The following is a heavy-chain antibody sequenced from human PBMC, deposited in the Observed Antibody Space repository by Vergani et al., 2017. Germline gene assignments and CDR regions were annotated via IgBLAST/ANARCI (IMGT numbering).Heavy chain of an antibody. CDR3: ARRLVVRCIDY. CDR1: NDSVSNTFYY. J-gene: IGHJ4*02. V-gene: IGHV4-39*07. Sequence: QVQLQESGPGLVKPSETLSLTCTVSNDSVSNTFYYWGWIRQTPGKGLEWIGEINHSGSTNYNPSLKSRVTISVDTSKNQFSLKLSSVTAADTAVYYCARRLVVRCIDYWGQGTLVTVSS. D-gene: IGHD2-8*01. CDR2: INHSGST.